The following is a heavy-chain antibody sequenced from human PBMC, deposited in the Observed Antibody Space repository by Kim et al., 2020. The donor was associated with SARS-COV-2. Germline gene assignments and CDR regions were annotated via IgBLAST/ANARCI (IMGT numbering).Heavy chain of an antibody. CDR1: GFTISDAW. D-gene: IGHD1-26*01. J-gene: IGHJ5*02. V-gene: IGHV3-15*01. CDR3: TRWNSGNYYDAS. Sequence: GGSLRLSCAASGFTISDAWMSWVRQAPGKGLEWVGRIKSNTDGGTTEYAAPVKGRFTIPRDDSTNTLFLQMSSLKTEDTALYYCTRWNSGNYYDASWGQG. CDR2: IKSNTDGGTT.